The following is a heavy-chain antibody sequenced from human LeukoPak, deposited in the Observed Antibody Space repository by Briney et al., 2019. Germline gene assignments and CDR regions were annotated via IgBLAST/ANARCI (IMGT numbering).Heavy chain of an antibody. J-gene: IGHJ4*02. V-gene: IGHV4-31*02. CDR3: ARDTAMVNAHYFDY. CDR1: GGSISSGGYY. CDR2: IYHSGST. Sequence: PSETLSLTCTVSGGSISSGGYYWSWIRQHPGKGLEWIGYIYHSGSTYYNPSLKSRVTISVDTSKNQFSLKLSSVTAADTAVYYCARDTAMVNAHYFDYRGQGTLVTVSS. D-gene: IGHD5-18*01.